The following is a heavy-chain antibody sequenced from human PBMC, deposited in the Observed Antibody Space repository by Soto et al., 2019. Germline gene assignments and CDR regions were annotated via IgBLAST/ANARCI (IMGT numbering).Heavy chain of an antibody. CDR1: GFTFSSSW. CDR3: ARDLASYPGY. Sequence: GGSLRLSCAASGFTFSSSWMFWVRQAPEKGLVWISRITPDGTTTSYADSVKGRFTISRDNAKNTVYLQMNSLRAEDTAVYYCARDLASYPGYWGQGTLVTVSS. CDR2: ITPDGTTT. D-gene: IGHD1-26*01. V-gene: IGHV3-74*01. J-gene: IGHJ4*02.